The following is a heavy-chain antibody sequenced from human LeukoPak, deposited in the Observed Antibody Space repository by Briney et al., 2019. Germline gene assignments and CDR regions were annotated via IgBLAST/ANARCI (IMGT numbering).Heavy chain of an antibody. CDR2: ISAYNGNT. J-gene: IGHJ4*02. CDR3: ARDRYSGSRTFDY. V-gene: IGHV1-18*01. Sequence: GASVKVSCKASGXTXXSYXXSWVRQAXGQGLXXMGWISAYNGNTNYAQKLQGRVTMTTDTSTSTAYMELRSLRSDDTAVYYCARDRYSGSRTFDYWGQGTLVTVSS. CDR1: GXTXXSYX. D-gene: IGHD1-26*01.